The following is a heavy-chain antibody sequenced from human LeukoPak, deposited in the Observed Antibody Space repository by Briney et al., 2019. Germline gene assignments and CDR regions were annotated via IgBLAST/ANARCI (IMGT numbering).Heavy chain of an antibody. CDR3: AREGCSSTSCHINGWFDP. CDR1: GVSICSYY. D-gene: IGHD2-2*02. J-gene: IGHJ5*02. V-gene: IGHV4-4*07. CDR2: IYTSGST. Sequence: SETLSLTCTVSGVSICSYYWNWIRQPAGKGLEWIGRIYTSGSTNYNPSLKSRVTMSVDTSKNQFSLKLSSVTAADTAVYYCAREGCSSTSCHINGWFDPWGQGTLVTVSS.